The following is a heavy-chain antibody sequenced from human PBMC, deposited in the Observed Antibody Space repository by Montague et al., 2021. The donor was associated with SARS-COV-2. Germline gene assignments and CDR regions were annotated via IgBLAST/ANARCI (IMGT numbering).Heavy chain of an antibody. CDR2: ISYDGSNK. CDR1: GFTFSSYG. Sequence: SLRLSCAASGFTFSSYGMHWVRQAPVKGLEWGAVISYDGSNKYYADSVKGRFTIYRDNSKNTLYLQMNSLRAEDTAVYYCAKDSRGGYCSSTSCYDPWYYFDYWGQGTLVTVSS. V-gene: IGHV3-30*18. CDR3: AKDSRGGYCSSTSCYDPWYYFDY. D-gene: IGHD2-2*01. J-gene: IGHJ4*02.